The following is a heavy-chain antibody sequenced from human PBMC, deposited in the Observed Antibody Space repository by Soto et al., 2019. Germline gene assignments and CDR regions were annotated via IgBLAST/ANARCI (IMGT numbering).Heavy chain of an antibody. Sequence: ASVKVSCKASGYTFTGYYMHWVRQAPGQGLEWMGWINPNSGGTNYAQKFQGWVTMTRDTSISTAYMELSRLRSDDTAVYYCARALNGDYNWFDPWGQGTRVTVSS. J-gene: IGHJ5*02. D-gene: IGHD4-17*01. V-gene: IGHV1-2*04. CDR1: GYTFTGYY. CDR2: INPNSGGT. CDR3: ARALNGDYNWFDP.